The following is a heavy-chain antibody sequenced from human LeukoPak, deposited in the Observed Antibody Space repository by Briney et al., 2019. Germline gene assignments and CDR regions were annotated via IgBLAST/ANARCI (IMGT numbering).Heavy chain of an antibody. Sequence: ASVKVSCKASGYTFTDYYVHWVRQAPGLGLEWMGIINPLRGITIYAQKFQGRVTMTSDTSTNTVYMELSSLRSEDTAVYYCARAPREQLGPYYYYGMDVWGQGTTVTVSS. J-gene: IGHJ6*02. CDR1: GYTFTDYY. CDR2: INPLRGIT. CDR3: ARAPREQLGPYYYYGMDV. D-gene: IGHD6-13*01. V-gene: IGHV1-46*01.